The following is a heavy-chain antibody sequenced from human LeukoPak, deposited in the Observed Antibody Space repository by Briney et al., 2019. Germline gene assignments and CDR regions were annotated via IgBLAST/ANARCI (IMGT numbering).Heavy chain of an antibody. V-gene: IGHV4-59*13. D-gene: IGHD5-24*01. CDR2: IQYSGST. CDR1: GGAISSFY. CDR3: ARGYGYNSEY. Sequence: SETLSLTCSVSGGAISSFYWIWIRQTPGEGLEWIGCIQYSGSTEYNPSLESRVTISVDTSKNQFSLKLTSVTAADTAVYYCARGYGYNSEYWGQGTLVTVSP. J-gene: IGHJ4*02.